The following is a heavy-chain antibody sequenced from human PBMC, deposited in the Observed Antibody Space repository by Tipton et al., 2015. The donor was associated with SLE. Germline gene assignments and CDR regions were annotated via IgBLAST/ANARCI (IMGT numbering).Heavy chain of an antibody. Sequence: TLSLTCAVYGGSFSGYYWSWIRQPPGKGLEWIGEINHSGSTNYNPSLKSRVTISVDTSKNQFSLKLSSVTAADTAVYYCASIAGAGAGNYYYYGMDVWGQGTAVTVSS. CDR1: GGSFSGYY. J-gene: IGHJ6*02. CDR3: ASIAGAGAGNYYYYGMDV. CDR2: INHSGST. V-gene: IGHV4-34*01. D-gene: IGHD6-13*01.